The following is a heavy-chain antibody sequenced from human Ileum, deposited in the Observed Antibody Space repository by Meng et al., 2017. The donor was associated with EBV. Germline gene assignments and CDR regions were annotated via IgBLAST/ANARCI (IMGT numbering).Heavy chain of an antibody. J-gene: IGHJ4*02. Sequence: SGPGRVRPSRTLSLTCAVSGDSSSSNNWWSWVRQSPGKGLEWIAEIHHSGTTTYNTSLKSRVTISVDKSENHFSLKLTSVTAADTAVYYFARGSDYVWGIWGQGTLVTVSS. CDR3: ARGSDYVWGI. V-gene: IGHV4-4*02. D-gene: IGHD3-16*01. CDR2: IHHSGTT. CDR1: GDSSSSNNW.